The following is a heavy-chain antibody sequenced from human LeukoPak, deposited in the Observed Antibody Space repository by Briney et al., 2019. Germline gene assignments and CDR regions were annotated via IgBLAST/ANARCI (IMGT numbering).Heavy chain of an antibody. Sequence: GGSLRLSCVASGFTFSNLAMGWVRQAPGKGLEWVSVISDSGGATYYADSVKGRFTISRDNSRNTLYLQMNSLRVEDTAVYYCAKDVFLDSSGYTVDYWGQGTLVTVSS. CDR2: ISDSGGAT. V-gene: IGHV3-23*01. CDR3: AKDVFLDSSGYTVDY. D-gene: IGHD3-22*01. CDR1: GFTFSNLA. J-gene: IGHJ4*02.